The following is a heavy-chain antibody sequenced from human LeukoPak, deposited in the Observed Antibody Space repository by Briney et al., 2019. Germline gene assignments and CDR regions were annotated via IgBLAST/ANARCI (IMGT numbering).Heavy chain of an antibody. J-gene: IGHJ4*02. CDR3: ARHGSSWYYFDY. Sequence: SETLSLTCTVSGGSISSYYWSWIRQPPGKGLEWIGYIYYSGSTNYNPSLKSRVTISVDTSKNQFSLKLSSVTAADTAVYYCARHGSSWYYFDYWGQGTLVTVSS. CDR1: GGSISSYY. CDR2: IYYSGST. V-gene: IGHV4-59*08. D-gene: IGHD6-13*01.